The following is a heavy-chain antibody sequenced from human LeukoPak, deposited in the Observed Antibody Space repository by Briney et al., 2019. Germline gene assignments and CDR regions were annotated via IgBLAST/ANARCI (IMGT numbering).Heavy chain of an antibody. CDR3: ARDVSANDY. CDR2: IKQDGSEK. Sequence: PGGSLRLSCAASGFTFSSYAMSWVRQAPGKGLEWVANIKQDGSEKYYVDSVKGRFTISRDNAKNSLYLQMNSLRAEDTAVYYCARDVSANDYWGQGTLVTVSS. CDR1: GFTFSSYA. J-gene: IGHJ4*02. D-gene: IGHD2-8*01. V-gene: IGHV3-7*01.